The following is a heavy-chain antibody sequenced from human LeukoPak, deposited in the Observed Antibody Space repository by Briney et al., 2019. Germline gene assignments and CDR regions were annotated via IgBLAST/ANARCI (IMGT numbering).Heavy chain of an antibody. D-gene: IGHD2-2*03. CDR2: IVSAGDT. Sequence: GGSLRLSCAASGFTFSNYDMHWVRQATGKGLEWVSHIVSAGDTYYPGSVKGRFTISRDNAKNSLYLQMNSLRAEDTAVYYCARDLSGYCSTTSCPWNWFDPWGQGTLVTVSS. J-gene: IGHJ5*02. V-gene: IGHV3-13*01. CDR1: GFTFSNYD. CDR3: ARDLSGYCSTTSCPWNWFDP.